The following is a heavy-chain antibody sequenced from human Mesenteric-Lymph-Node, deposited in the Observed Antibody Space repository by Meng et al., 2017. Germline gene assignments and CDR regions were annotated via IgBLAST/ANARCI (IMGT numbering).Heavy chain of an antibody. CDR1: GYSFTYYW. V-gene: IGHV5-51*01. J-gene: IGHJ4*02. CDR2: IYPRDSDT. CDR3: ARQDGDGDYYFDY. Sequence: KVSCKGSGYSFTYYWIGWVRQMPGKGLEWMGIIYPRDSDTKYGPSFQGQVTISADKSISTAYLQWSSLKASDTAMYYCARQDGDGDYYFDYWGQGTLVTVSS. D-gene: IGHD4-17*01.